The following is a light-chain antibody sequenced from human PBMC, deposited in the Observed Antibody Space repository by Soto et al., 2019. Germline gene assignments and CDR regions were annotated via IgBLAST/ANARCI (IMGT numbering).Light chain of an antibody. V-gene: IGKV3-15*01. CDR3: QQYNNWPLT. J-gene: IGKJ4*01. CDR1: QSVSSN. Sequence: EIVMTQSPATLSVSPGERATHSCRASQSVSSNLAWYQQKPGQAPRLLIYGASTRATGIPARFSGSGSGTEFTLTISSLQSEDFAVYYCQQYNNWPLTFGGGTKVDI. CDR2: GAS.